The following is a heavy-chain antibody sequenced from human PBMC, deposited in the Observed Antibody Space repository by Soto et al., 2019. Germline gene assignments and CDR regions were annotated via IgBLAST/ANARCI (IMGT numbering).Heavy chain of an antibody. Sequence: EASVKVSCMASGYTFTGYYMHWVRQAPGQGLERMGWINPNSGGTNYEQKFQGWVTMARDTSISTAYMELSRLRSDDTAEYYCARDNGYSYGYYYYYGMDVWGQGTTVTVSS. V-gene: IGHV1-2*04. D-gene: IGHD5-18*01. CDR3: ARDNGYSYGYYYYYGMDV. J-gene: IGHJ6*02. CDR1: GYTFTGYY. CDR2: INPNSGGT.